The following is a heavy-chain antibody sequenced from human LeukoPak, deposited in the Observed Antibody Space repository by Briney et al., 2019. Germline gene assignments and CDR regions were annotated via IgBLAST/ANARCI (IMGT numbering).Heavy chain of an antibody. CDR1: SGSISSDY. CDR3: ARGFGSGWYAY. D-gene: IGHD6-19*01. CDR2: IYYSGST. Sequence: SETLSLTCTVSSGSISSDYWSWIRQPPGKGLEWIGYIYYSGSTNYNPSLKSRVTVSVDTSKNQFSLKLSSVTAADTAVYYCARGFGSGWYAYWGQGTLVTVSS. J-gene: IGHJ4*02. V-gene: IGHV4-59*01.